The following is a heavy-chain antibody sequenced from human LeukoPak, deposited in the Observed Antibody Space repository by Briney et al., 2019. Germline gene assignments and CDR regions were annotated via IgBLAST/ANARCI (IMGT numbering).Heavy chain of an antibody. V-gene: IGHV3-30*04. CDR2: ISYDGSNK. J-gene: IGHJ4*02. Sequence: GESLRLSCAACGFTFSSYAMHWVRQAPGKGLEWVAVISYDGSNKYYADSVKGRFTISRDNSKNTLFLQMNSLRAEDTAVVEIATILSFEYWGQGTLVTVSS. CDR3: ATILSFEY. D-gene: IGHD5-24*01. CDR1: GFTFSSYA.